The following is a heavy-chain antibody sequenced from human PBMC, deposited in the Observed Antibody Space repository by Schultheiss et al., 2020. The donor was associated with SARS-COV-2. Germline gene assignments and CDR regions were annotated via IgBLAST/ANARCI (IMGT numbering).Heavy chain of an antibody. Sequence: SETLSLTCAVSGGSISSSNWWSWVRQPPGKGLEWIGEIYHSGSTNYNPSLKSRVTISVDKSKNQFSLKLSSVTAADTAVYYCARVGSYGSGYYYYYGMDVWGQGTTVTVSS. CDR3: ARVGSYGSGYYYYYGMDV. J-gene: IGHJ6*02. D-gene: IGHD3-10*01. CDR2: IYHSGST. V-gene: IGHV4-4*02. CDR1: GGSISSSNW.